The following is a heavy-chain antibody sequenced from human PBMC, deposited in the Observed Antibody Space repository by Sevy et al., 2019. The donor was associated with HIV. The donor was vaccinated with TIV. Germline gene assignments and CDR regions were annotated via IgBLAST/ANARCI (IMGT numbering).Heavy chain of an antibody. CDR1: GYTLRNYG. CDR2: ISAYTGDT. Sequence: ASVKVSCRASGYTLRNYGISWVRQAPGQGLEWLGWISAYTGDTDFAQKVKARVTLTSDTSTNTAYLELRSLRSDDTAVYYCARDKPQGVVVLPGSMWGGIDYWGQGTLVTVSS. V-gene: IGHV1-18*01. CDR3: ARDKPQGVVVLPGSMWGGIDY. J-gene: IGHJ4*02. D-gene: IGHD2-2*01.